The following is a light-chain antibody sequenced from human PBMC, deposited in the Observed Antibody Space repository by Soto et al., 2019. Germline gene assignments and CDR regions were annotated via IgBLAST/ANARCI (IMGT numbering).Light chain of an antibody. CDR2: DVN. Sequence: QSALTQPASVSGSPGQSITISCTGTSSDIGAYNFVSWYQQHPGKAPKRMLYDVNIRPSGVSNRFSGSKSGNTASLTISGRQAEDEADYYCTTLPTSTTMIFGGGTKLTVL. J-gene: IGLJ2*01. V-gene: IGLV2-14*03. CDR1: SSDIGAYNF. CDR3: TTLPTSTTMI.